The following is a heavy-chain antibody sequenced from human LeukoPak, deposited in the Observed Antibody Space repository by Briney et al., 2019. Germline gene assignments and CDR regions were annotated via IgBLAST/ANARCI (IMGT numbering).Heavy chain of an antibody. CDR2: IYYSGST. CDR1: GGSISSSSYY. D-gene: IGHD2-15*01. V-gene: IGHV4-31*03. CDR3: AREGVGYCSGGSCYGMDV. J-gene: IGHJ6*02. Sequence: SETLSLTCTVSGGSISSSSYYWGWIRQPPGKGLEWIGYIYYSGSTYYNPSLKSRVTISVDTSKNQFSLKLSSVTAADTAVYYCAREGVGYCSGGSCYGMDVWGQGTTVTVSS.